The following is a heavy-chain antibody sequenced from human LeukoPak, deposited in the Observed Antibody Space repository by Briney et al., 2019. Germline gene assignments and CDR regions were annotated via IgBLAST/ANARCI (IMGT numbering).Heavy chain of an antibody. Sequence: GRSLRLSCAASGFSFSSYGINWVRQAPGKGLEWVSSISTSSSNMYYADSVKGRFNISRDNAKNSLYLQMNSLRAEDTAVYYCARDVYVGGILTGYYPFDYWGQGTLVTVSS. D-gene: IGHD3-9*01. V-gene: IGHV3-21*01. J-gene: IGHJ4*02. CDR3: ARDVYVGGILTGYYPFDY. CDR1: GFSFSSYG. CDR2: ISTSSSNM.